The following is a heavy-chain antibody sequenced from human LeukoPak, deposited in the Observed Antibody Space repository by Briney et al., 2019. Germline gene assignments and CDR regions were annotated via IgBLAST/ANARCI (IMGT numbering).Heavy chain of an antibody. CDR2: ISSSSSYI. J-gene: IGHJ4*02. CDR3: ASPGGYCSGGSCYTIDY. CDR1: GFTFSSYS. V-gene: IGHV3-21*04. D-gene: IGHD2-15*01. Sequence: GGSLRLSCAASGFTFSSYSMNWVRQAPGKGLEWVSSISSSSSYIYYADSVKGRFTISRDNAKNSLYLQMNSLRAEDTAVYYCASPGGYCSGGSCYTIDYWGQGTLVTVSS.